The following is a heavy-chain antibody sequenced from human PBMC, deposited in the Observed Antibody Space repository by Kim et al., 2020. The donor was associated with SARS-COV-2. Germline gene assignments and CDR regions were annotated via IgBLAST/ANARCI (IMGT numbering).Heavy chain of an antibody. D-gene: IGHD4-4*01. Sequence: GGSLRLSCAASGFSFSTYSMHWVRQAPGKGLEWVALISYDGSNQYYAESVKGRFSISRDNSNNTLSLQMSSLRTEDTAVYYCAKVYSSKWDRLSLDCWG. CDR1: GFSFSTYS. CDR2: ISYDGSNQ. CDR3: AKVYSSKWDRLSLDC. J-gene: IGHJ4*01. V-gene: IGHV3-30*18.